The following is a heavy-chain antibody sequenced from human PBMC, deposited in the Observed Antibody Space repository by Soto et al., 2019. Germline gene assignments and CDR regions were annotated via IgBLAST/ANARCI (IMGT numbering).Heavy chain of an antibody. Sequence: QVQLVQSGAEVKKPGSSVRVSCKASGGTFSEYPISWVRQAPGQGLEWMGGIIPVFGTANYAQKFQGRVTITADESTSTVYMELSSLISEDTAVYYCARVDSSGWYGSQYFQHWGQGTLVTVSS. J-gene: IGHJ1*01. D-gene: IGHD6-19*01. CDR2: IIPVFGTA. CDR3: ARVDSSGWYGSQYFQH. V-gene: IGHV1-69*12. CDR1: GGTFSEYP.